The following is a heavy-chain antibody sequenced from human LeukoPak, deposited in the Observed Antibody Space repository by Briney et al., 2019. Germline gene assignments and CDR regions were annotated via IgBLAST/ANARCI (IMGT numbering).Heavy chain of an antibody. Sequence: SETLSLTCTVSGGSISSYYWSWIRQPPGKGLEWIGYIYYSGSTNYNPSLKSRVTISVDTSKNQFSLKLGSVTAADTAVYYCARAPRCSSTSCYVGVRYFDYWGQGTLVTVSS. CDR1: GGSISSYY. V-gene: IGHV4-59*01. J-gene: IGHJ4*02. CDR3: ARAPRCSSTSCYVGVRYFDY. D-gene: IGHD2-2*01. CDR2: IYYSGST.